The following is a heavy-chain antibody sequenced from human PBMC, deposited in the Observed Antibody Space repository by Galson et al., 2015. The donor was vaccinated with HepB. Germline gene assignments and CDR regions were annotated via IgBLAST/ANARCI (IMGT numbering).Heavy chain of an antibody. D-gene: IGHD6-19*01. Sequence: SLRLPCAASGFTFSSYAMSWVRQAPGEGLEWVSAISGSGGSTYYADSVKGRFTISRDNSKNTLYLQMNSLRAEDTAVYYCAKGRFIAVAVAPFDYWGQGTLVTVSS. CDR2: ISGSGGST. CDR3: AKGRFIAVAVAPFDY. V-gene: IGHV3-23*01. J-gene: IGHJ4*02. CDR1: GFTFSSYA.